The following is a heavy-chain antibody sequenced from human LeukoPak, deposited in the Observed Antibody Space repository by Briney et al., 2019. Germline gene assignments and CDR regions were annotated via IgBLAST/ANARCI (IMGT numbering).Heavy chain of an antibody. CDR1: GYTFTSYG. CDR3: ARDGLHGHYYDSSGSTRGVWFDP. Sequence: GASVKVSCKASGYTFTSYGISWVRQAPGQGLEWMGWISAYSGNTNYAQKLQGRVTMTTDTSTSTAYMELRSLRSDDTAVYYCARDGLHGHYYDSSGSTRGVWFDPWGQGTLVTVSS. D-gene: IGHD3-22*01. CDR2: ISAYSGNT. V-gene: IGHV1-18*01. J-gene: IGHJ5*02.